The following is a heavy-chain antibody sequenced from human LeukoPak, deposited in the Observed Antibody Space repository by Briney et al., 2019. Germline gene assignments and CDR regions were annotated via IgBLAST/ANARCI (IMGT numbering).Heavy chain of an antibody. CDR3: ARGYCSGGSCYWGALGYYFDY. D-gene: IGHD2-15*01. CDR1: GYTFTSYG. CDR2: ISAYNGNT. J-gene: IGHJ4*02. V-gene: IGHV1-18*01. Sequence: ASVKVSCKASGYTFTSYGISWVRQAPGQGLEWMGWISAYNGNTNYAQKLQGRVTMTTDTSTSTAYMELRSLRSDDTAVYYCARGYCSGGSCYWGALGYYFDYWGQGTLVTVSS.